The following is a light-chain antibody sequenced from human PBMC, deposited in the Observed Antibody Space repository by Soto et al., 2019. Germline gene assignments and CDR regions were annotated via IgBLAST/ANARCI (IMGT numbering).Light chain of an antibody. CDR3: QQRNIWPPVT. Sequence: IMLTMCTAALSLSDGERDTLSCGASPSVTNFLAWYQQKPRQAPRLLIYGAFNRATGIPARFSGSGSGTDFTLTISSLEPEESAIYYCQQRNIWPPVTFGQRTRLEI. CDR2: GAF. J-gene: IGKJ5*01. CDR1: PSVTNF. V-gene: IGKV3-11*01.